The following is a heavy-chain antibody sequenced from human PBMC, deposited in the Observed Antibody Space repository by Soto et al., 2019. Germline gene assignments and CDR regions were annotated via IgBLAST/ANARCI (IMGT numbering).Heavy chain of an antibody. D-gene: IGHD3-22*01. CDR2: IYYSGST. Sequence: SATLSLTGTVSGGSISSGGYYWSGMRQRPSQGLAWIGYIYYSGSTYYNPSLKSRVTISVDTSKNQFSLKLSSVTAADTAVYYCARDRRYYYDSSGYRDTYYYYGMDVWGQGTTVTVSS. CDR1: GGSISSGGYY. CDR3: ARDRRYYYDSSGYRDTYYYYGMDV. J-gene: IGHJ6*02. V-gene: IGHV4-31*03.